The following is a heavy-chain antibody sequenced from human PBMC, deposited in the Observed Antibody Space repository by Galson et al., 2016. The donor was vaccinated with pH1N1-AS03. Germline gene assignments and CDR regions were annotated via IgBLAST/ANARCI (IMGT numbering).Heavy chain of an antibody. CDR1: GYTFTGYY. D-gene: IGHD2-2*01. J-gene: IGHJ6*02. CDR2: INTDSGVT. V-gene: IGHV1-2*04. Sequence: SVKVSCKASGYTFTGYYIQWVRQAPGQGLEWMGWINTDSGVTNYAQKFEAWVTMTRDTSVSTAYMELYGLKSDDTAVYYCARDPRGPCTSATCATSYYFGMDVWGQGTTVIVSS. CDR3: ARDPRGPCTSATCATSYYFGMDV.